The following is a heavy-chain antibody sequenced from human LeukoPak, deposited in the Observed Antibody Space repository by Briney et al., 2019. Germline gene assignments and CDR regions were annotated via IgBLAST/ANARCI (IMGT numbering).Heavy chain of an antibody. J-gene: IGHJ4*02. D-gene: IGHD5-24*01. Sequence: LSGGSLRLSCAASGFIFSSYAMSWVRQAPGKGLEWISAISGSGGSTYYVDSVKGRFAISRDNSKNTLYLQMNSLRAEDTAVYYCAKDSWDYNFRTGYYFDYWGQGTLVTVSS. CDR3: AKDSWDYNFRTGYYFDY. CDR1: GFIFSSYA. V-gene: IGHV3-23*01. CDR2: ISGSGGST.